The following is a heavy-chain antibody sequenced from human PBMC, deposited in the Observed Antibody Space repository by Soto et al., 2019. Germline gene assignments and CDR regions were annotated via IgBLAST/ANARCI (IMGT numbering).Heavy chain of an antibody. CDR3: ASLSRDGYRH. CDR1: GYTFTNYG. CDR2: ISAHTGDT. V-gene: IGHV1-18*04. Sequence: QVQLVQSGAEVKKPGASVKVSCKASGYTFTNYGFSWVRQAPGQGLEWMGWISAHTGDTNYAQKFQGRVTMTTDTSTTTAYMEVRSLRSDDTAGYYCASLSRDGYRHWGQGTRVTVSS. D-gene: IGHD5-12*01. J-gene: IGHJ4*02.